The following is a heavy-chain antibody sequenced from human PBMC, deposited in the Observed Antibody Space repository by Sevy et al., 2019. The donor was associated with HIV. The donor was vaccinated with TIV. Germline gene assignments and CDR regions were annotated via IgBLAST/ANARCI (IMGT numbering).Heavy chain of an antibody. CDR2: IVNDGSLT. CDR1: GFTFGNYW. CDR3: VGDWYGFDI. V-gene: IGHV3-74*01. D-gene: IGHD3-16*01. Sequence: GGSLRLSCAASGFTFGNYWMHWVRQAPGKGLEWVSHIVNDGSLTNYAVSVEGRFTNSRDNAKNTLYLQMNSVRVDDTAGYYGVGDWYGFDILGQGTLVTVSS. J-gene: IGHJ4*02.